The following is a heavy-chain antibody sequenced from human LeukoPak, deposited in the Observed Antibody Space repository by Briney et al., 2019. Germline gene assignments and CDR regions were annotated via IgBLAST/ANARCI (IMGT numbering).Heavy chain of an antibody. CDR1: GFTFSSYW. D-gene: IGHD6-19*01. Sequence: GGSLRLSCAASGFTFSSYWMSWVRQAPGKGLEWVANIKQDGSEKYYVVSVKGRFTISRDNAKNSLYLQMNSLRAEDTAVYYCVRPGYRSGWYIGDAFDIWGQGTMVTVSS. J-gene: IGHJ3*02. CDR2: IKQDGSEK. V-gene: IGHV3-7*01. CDR3: VRPGYRSGWYIGDAFDI.